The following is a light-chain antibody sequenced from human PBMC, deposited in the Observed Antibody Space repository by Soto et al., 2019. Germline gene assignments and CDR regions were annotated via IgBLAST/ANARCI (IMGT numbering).Light chain of an antibody. CDR2: DVS. J-gene: IGLJ1*01. CDR1: SSDVGGYNY. Sequence: QSALTQPRSVSGSPGQSVAISCTGTSSDVGGYNYVSWYQQHPGKAPKLMIYDVSKRPSGVPDRFSGSKSGNTASLTISGLQAEDEADYHCCSYAGDYSFYVFGSGTKVTVL. V-gene: IGLV2-11*01. CDR3: CSYAGDYSFYV.